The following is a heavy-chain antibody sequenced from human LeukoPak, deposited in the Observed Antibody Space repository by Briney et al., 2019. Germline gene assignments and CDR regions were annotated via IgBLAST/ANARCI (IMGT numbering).Heavy chain of an antibody. D-gene: IGHD2-15*01. J-gene: IGHJ6*02. CDR2: ISGSGGST. CDR1: GFTFSSYA. V-gene: IGHV3-23*01. Sequence: GGSLRLSCAASGFTFSSYAMSWVRQAPGKGLELVSAISGSGGSTYYADSVKGRFTISRDNSKNTQYLQMNSLRVEDPAVYYRARLSGRILIWPQPFGDGMDVWGQGTTVTVSS. CDR3: ARLSGRILIWPQPFGDGMDV.